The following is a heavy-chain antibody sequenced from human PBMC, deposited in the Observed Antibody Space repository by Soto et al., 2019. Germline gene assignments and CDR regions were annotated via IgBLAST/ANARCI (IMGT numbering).Heavy chain of an antibody. CDR2: IYYSGST. D-gene: IGHD3-10*01. Sequence: KPSETLSLTCTVSGGSIDSYYWSWIRQPPGKGLEWIGYIYYSGSTNYNPSLKSRVTISVDTSKNQFSLKLNSVTAEDTAVYYCATLADYFGSGSFPSYFDYWGQGTLVTVSS. J-gene: IGHJ4*02. CDR3: ATLADYFGSGSFPSYFDY. V-gene: IGHV4-59*01. CDR1: GGSIDSYY.